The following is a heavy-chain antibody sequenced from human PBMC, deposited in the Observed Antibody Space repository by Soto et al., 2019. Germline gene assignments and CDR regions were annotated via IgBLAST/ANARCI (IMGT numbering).Heavy chain of an antibody. CDR3: ARGSRSGWYWFDP. Sequence: SETLSLTCTVSGGSISSYYWSWIRQPPGKGLEWIGYIYYSGSTNYNPSLKSRVTISVDTSKNQFSLKLSSVTAADTAVYYCARGSRSGWYWFDPWGQGTLVTVSS. CDR2: IYYSGST. CDR1: GGSISSYY. V-gene: IGHV4-59*01. D-gene: IGHD6-19*01. J-gene: IGHJ5*02.